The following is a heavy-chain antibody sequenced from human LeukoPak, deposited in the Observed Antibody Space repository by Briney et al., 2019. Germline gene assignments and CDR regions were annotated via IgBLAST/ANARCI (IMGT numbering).Heavy chain of an antibody. Sequence: GGSLRLSCTASGFTFSTYDMSWVRQAPGKGLEWVSTVRVNGRSTFYADSVKGRFTISRDNSKNTLYLQMSSLRAEDTALYYCAKPGEPSNYYFAYWGQGALVTVSS. CDR2: VRVNGRST. CDR1: GFTFSTYD. CDR3: AKPGEPSNYYFAY. V-gene: IGHV3-23*01. J-gene: IGHJ4*02. D-gene: IGHD1-14*01.